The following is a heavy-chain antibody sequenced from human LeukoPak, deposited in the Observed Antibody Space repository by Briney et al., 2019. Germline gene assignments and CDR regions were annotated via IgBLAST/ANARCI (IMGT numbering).Heavy chain of an antibody. CDR2: IYYSGST. Sequence: PSETLSLTCTVSGGSVSSGDYYWSWIRQPPGKGLEWVGYIYYSGSTNYNPSLKSRVTISVDTSKNQFSLKVSSVTAADTAVYYCARMGHYFDSNGYYYLAYWGQGTLVTVSS. V-gene: IGHV4-61*08. D-gene: IGHD3-22*01. CDR1: GGSVSSGDYY. J-gene: IGHJ4*02. CDR3: ARMGHYFDSNGYYYLAY.